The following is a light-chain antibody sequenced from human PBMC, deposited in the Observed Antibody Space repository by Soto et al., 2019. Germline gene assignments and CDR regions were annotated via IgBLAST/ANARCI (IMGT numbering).Light chain of an antibody. Sequence: EIVLTQSPGTLSLSPGERAILSCRASQTINNRYLAWYQQMPGRAPRLLIYAASSRAAGVPDRFSGSGSGTDFTLTINRLEPEDLAIYYCHHYDNSPPFPFGPGTKVDIK. CDR1: QTINNRY. CDR3: HHYDNSPPFP. V-gene: IGKV3-20*01. J-gene: IGKJ3*01. CDR2: AAS.